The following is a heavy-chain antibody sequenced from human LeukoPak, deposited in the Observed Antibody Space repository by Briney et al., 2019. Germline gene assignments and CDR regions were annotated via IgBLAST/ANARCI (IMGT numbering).Heavy chain of an antibody. CDR2: ISYDGSNK. CDR1: GFTFSSYG. CDR3: ASGQGWHFDL. V-gene: IGHV3-30*03. J-gene: IGHJ2*01. Sequence: PGRSLRLSCAASGFTFSSYGMHWVRQAPGKGLEWVAVISYDGSNKYYADSVKGRFTISRDNSKNTLYLQMNSLRAEDTAVYYCASGQGWHFDLWGRGTLVTVSS.